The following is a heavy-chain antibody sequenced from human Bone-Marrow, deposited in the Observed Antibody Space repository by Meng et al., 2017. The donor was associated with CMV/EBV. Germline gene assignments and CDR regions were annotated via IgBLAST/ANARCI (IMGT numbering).Heavy chain of an antibody. CDR2: IKEDGGEK. CDR3: ARDEGYSGSSYEAAFDI. D-gene: IGHD6-13*01. Sequence: GESLKISCAASGFTFSSYWMTWVRQAPGRGLEWVANIKEDGGEKYYVDSVKGRFTISRDNAKNSLYLQMNSLRAEDTAVYYCARDEGYSGSSYEAAFDIWGQGTMVTVSS. J-gene: IGHJ3*02. V-gene: IGHV3-7*01. CDR1: GFTFSSYW.